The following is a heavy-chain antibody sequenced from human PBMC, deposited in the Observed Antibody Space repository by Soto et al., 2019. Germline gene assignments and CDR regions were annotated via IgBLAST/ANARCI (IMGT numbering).Heavy chain of an antibody. Sequence: QVQLQQWGAGLLKPSETLSLTCAVYGGSFSGYYWSWIRQPPGKGLEWIGEINHSGSTNYNPSLKSLVTISVDTSKNQFSLKLSSVTAADTAVYYCARRGLYCSGGSCRVSFWRVSWFDPWGQGTLVTVSS. D-gene: IGHD2-15*01. J-gene: IGHJ5*02. V-gene: IGHV4-34*01. CDR2: INHSGST. CDR1: GGSFSGYY. CDR3: ARRGLYCSGGSCRVSFWRVSWFDP.